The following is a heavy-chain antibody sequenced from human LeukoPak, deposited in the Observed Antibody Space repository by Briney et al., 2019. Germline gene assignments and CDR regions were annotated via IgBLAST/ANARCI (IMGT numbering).Heavy chain of an antibody. V-gene: IGHV4-59*11. CDR2: MYYSENS. D-gene: IGHD3-22*01. Sequence: PSETLSLTCTVSGGSISSHYWSWIRQPPGKGGEGIGYMYYSENSNYNPSLKSRVTISLDTSKNQFSLKLSSVTAADTAVYYCARDRAYYYDSSGTTGAFDIWGQGTMVTVSS. J-gene: IGHJ3*02. CDR3: ARDRAYYYDSSGTTGAFDI. CDR1: GGSISSHY.